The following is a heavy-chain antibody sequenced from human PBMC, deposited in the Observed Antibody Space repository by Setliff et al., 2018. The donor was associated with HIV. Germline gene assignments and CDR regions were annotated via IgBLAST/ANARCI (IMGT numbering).Heavy chain of an antibody. CDR2: INTNSGNP. Sequence: ASVKVSCKASGDTFTNYAMNWVRRAPGQGLEWMGWINTNSGNPTYAQGFTGRFVFSLDSSVTTTYLQISSLKADDTAVYYCAGGRYYFDDWGQGTLVTVSS. V-gene: IGHV7-4-1*02. CDR3: AGGRYYFDD. CDR1: GDTFTNYA. J-gene: IGHJ4*02.